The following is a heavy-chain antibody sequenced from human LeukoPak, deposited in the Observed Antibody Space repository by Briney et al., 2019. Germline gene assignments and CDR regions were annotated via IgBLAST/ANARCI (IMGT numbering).Heavy chain of an antibody. CDR3: ARFYGIAAGGQDAFDI. CDR1: GYTFGTHW. CDR2: INPNSGGT. J-gene: IGHJ3*02. V-gene: IGHV1-2*02. D-gene: IGHD6-13*01. Sequence: ASVKVSCTPSGYTFGTHWMHWVRQAPGQGLDWMGWINPNSGGTDYAHKFQGRVTMARDTSISTAYMELSRLRSDDTAVYYCARFYGIAAGGQDAFDIWGQGTLVTVSS.